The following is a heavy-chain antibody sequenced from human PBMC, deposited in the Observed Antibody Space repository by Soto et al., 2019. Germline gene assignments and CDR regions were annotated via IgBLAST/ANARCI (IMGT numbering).Heavy chain of an antibody. CDR2: IKQDGSEK. CDR1: GFIFSTYW. D-gene: IGHD2-2*01. V-gene: IGHV3-7*03. Sequence: PGGSLRLSCAASGFIFSTYWMSWARQAPGKGLEWVATIKQDGSEKYYVESVKGRFTISRDNSKNTLYLRMNSLRAEDTAVYYCAKVRPLRDCTSTSCLGAFDIWGQGTMVTVSS. J-gene: IGHJ3*02. CDR3: AKVRPLRDCTSTSCLGAFDI.